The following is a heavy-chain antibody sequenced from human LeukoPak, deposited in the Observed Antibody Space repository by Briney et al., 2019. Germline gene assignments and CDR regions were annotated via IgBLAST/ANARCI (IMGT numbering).Heavy chain of an antibody. CDR3: ARDRWLQFSY. J-gene: IGHJ4*02. D-gene: IGHD5-24*01. CDR1: AFTFSSYG. Sequence: GGSLRLSCAASAFTFSSYGMSWVRQAPGKGLEWVSSISSSSSYIYYADSVKGRFTISRDNAKNSLYLQMNSLRAEDTAVYYCARDRWLQFSYWGQGTLVTVSS. V-gene: IGHV3-21*01. CDR2: ISSSSSYI.